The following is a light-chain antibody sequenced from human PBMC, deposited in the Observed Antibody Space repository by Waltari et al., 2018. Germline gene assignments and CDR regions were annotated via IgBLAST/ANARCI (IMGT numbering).Light chain of an antibody. J-gene: IGKJ2*01. CDR1: QSISNW. CDR3: QQYNTYSS. V-gene: IGKV1-5*03. Sequence: DIQMTQSPSSLSASVGDRVTITCRASQSISNWLAWYQQKPGKAPILLIYKASILKSGVPSRFSGSGSGTQFTLTISSLQPDDFPTYYCQQYNTYSSFGQGTKLQIK. CDR2: KAS.